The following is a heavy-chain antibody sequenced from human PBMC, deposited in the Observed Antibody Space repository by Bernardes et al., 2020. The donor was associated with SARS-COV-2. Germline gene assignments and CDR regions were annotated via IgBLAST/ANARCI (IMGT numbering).Heavy chain of an antibody. Sequence: TLSLTCTVSGGSISSYYWSWIRQPPAMGLEWIGYISHSGSTYYNPSLKSRVTISVDTSKNQFSLKLSSVTAADTAMYYCARRGGGWFDPWGQGTLVTVSS. CDR2: ISHSGST. V-gene: IGHV4-59*08. CDR3: ARRGGGWFDP. J-gene: IGHJ5*02. D-gene: IGHD2-15*01. CDR1: GGSISSYY.